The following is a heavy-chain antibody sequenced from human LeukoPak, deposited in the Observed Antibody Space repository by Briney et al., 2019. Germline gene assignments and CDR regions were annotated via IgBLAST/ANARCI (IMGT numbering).Heavy chain of an antibody. J-gene: IGHJ3*02. D-gene: IGHD6-6*01. CDR3: ACTAYSSSANWRDAFDI. CDR2: IKQDGSEK. Sequence: GGSLRLSCAASGFTFSSYWMSWVRQAPGKGLEWVANIKQDGSEKYYVDSVKGRFTISRDNAKNSLYLQMNSLRAEDTAVYYCACTAYSSSANWRDAFDIWGQGTMVTVSS. CDR1: GFTFSSYW. V-gene: IGHV3-7*01.